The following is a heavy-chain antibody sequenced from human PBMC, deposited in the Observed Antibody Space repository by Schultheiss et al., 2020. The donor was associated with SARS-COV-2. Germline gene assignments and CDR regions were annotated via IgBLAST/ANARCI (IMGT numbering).Heavy chain of an antibody. J-gene: IGHJ4*01. Sequence: SETLSLTCGVSGGSFTSDYWWIWVRQTPGKGLEWVGEVYYTGRTNYNASFVSRATMSMDTSENRFSLSLRSVTAADTAIYYCARARHNIIWGFDSWGQGTLVTVSS. CDR1: GGSFTSDYW. D-gene: IGHD7-27*01. CDR2: VYYTGRT. V-gene: IGHV4-4*02. CDR3: ARARHNIIWGFDS.